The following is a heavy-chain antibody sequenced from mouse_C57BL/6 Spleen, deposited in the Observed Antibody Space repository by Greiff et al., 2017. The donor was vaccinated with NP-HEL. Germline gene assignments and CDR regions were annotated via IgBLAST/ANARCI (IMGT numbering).Heavy chain of an antibody. D-gene: IGHD2-3*01. V-gene: IGHV3-6*01. Sequence: DVKLVESGPGLVKPSQSLSLTCSVTGYSITSGYYWNWIRQFPGNKLEWMGYISYDGSNNYNPSLKNRISITRDTSKNQFFLKLNSVTTEDTATYYCARALDLSLDYWGQGTTLTVSS. CDR2: ISYDGSN. CDR1: GYSITSGYY. J-gene: IGHJ2*01. CDR3: ARALDLSLDY.